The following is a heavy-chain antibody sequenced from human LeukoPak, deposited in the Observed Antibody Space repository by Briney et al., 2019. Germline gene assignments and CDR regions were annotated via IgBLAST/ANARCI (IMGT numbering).Heavy chain of an antibody. V-gene: IGHV4-39*07. CDR3: ARVYNVDV. D-gene: IGHD1-14*01. CDR2: INYSGTT. CDR1: GGYISINNYY. Sequence: SETLSLTCSVSGGYISINNYYWGWIRQSPGKGLGWIGSINYSGTTYYNPSLNSRVTMSVDTSKNQFSLKVTSVTAADTAVYYCARVYNVDVWGKGTTVTVSS. J-gene: IGHJ6*03.